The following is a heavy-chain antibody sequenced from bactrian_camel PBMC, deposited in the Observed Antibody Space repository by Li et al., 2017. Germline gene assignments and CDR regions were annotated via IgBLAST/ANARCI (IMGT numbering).Heavy chain of an antibody. CDR1: GYSYITYY. V-gene: IGHV3S44*01. CDR2: IFGADGST. CDR3: IFLG. D-gene: IGHD1*01. Sequence: VQLVESGGGSVQAGGSLRLSCVASGYSYITYYLAWFRQAPGKEREGVAAIFGADGSTNYADFVKGRFTVSQDNTKNTLYLQMNDLVTVSGCPKNGIFLGGARGPRSPSP. J-gene: IGHJ4*01.